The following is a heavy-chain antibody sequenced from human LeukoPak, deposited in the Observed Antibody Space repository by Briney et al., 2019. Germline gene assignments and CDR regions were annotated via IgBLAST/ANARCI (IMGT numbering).Heavy chain of an antibody. D-gene: IGHD2-15*01. CDR1: GGSISSYY. J-gene: IGHJ6*03. Sequence: KPSETLSLTCTVSGGSISSYYWSWIRQPPGKGLEWIGYIYYSGSTNYNPSLKSRVTISVDTSKNQFSLKLSSVTAADTAVYYCARALEDIVVVVADTPGSYYYYYMDVWGKGTTVTISS. V-gene: IGHV4-59*01. CDR2: IYYSGST. CDR3: ARALEDIVVVVADTPGSYYYYYMDV.